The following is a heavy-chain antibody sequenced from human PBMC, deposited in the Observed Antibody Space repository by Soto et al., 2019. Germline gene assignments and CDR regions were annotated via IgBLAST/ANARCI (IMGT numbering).Heavy chain of an antibody. CDR2: IIPIFGTA. CDR3: ASLIAAAGPPHSPRYYYGMDV. CDR1: GGTFSSYA. J-gene: IGHJ6*02. D-gene: IGHD6-13*01. Sequence: QVQLVQSGAEVKKPGSSVKVSCKASGGTFSSYAISWVRQAPGQGLEWMGGIIPIFGTADYAQKFQGRVTITADESTSTAYMELSSLRSADTAVYYCASLIAAAGPPHSPRYYYGMDVWGQGTTVTVSS. V-gene: IGHV1-69*12.